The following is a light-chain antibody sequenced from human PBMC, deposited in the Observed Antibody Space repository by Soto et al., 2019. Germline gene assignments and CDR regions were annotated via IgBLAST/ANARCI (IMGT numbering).Light chain of an antibody. V-gene: IGKV3-15*01. CDR3: QQYNKWPLT. J-gene: IGKJ4*01. CDR2: HAS. CDR1: QSVYST. Sequence: EIVMTQSPATLSVSPGERATLSCRASQSVYSTLTWYQQKPGQAPSLLIYHASTRATCIPARFSGSGSGTDFTPTIHTLQAEDFAVYYCQQYNKWPLTFGGGTKLEIK.